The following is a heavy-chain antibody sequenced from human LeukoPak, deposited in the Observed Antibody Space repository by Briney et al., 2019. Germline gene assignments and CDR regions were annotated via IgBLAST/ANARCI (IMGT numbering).Heavy chain of an antibody. J-gene: IGHJ5*02. CDR2: INHSGST. CDR3: ARAQAMIIAWNWFDP. Sequence: SETLSLTCAVYGGSFSGYYWSWIRQPPGKGLEWIGEINHSGSTNYNPSLKSRVTISVDTSKNQFSLKLSSVTAADTAVYYCARAQAMIIAWNWFDPWGQGTLVTVSS. D-gene: IGHD3-22*01. V-gene: IGHV4-34*01. CDR1: GGSFSGYY.